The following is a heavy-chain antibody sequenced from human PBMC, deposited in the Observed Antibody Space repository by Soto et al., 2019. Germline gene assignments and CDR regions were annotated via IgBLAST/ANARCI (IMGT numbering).Heavy chain of an antibody. CDR1: GFTFSDFW. Sequence: EVQLVESGGGLVQPGGSLRVSCAASGFTFSDFWMSWARQTPGKGLEWVANIKEDGSQKYYADSVKGRFTISRDNANNILYLEMKYLSAEDKALYYGARTGTTHYWGQGTLVTVSS. CDR3: ARTGTTHY. CDR2: IKEDGSQK. V-gene: IGHV3-7*01. D-gene: IGHD1-1*01. J-gene: IGHJ4*02.